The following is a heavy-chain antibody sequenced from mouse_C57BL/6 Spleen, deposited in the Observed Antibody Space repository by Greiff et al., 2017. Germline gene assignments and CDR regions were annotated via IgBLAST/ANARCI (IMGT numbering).Heavy chain of an antibody. V-gene: IGHV8-12*01. CDR3: ARDITTVVATRGYYAMDY. Sequence: QVTLKVSGPGILQSSQTLSLTCSFSGFSLSTSGMGVSWIRQPSGKGLEWLAHIYWDDDKRYNPSLKSRLTISKDTSRNQVFLKITSVDTADTATYYCARDITTVVATRGYYAMDYWGQGTSVTVSS. D-gene: IGHD1-1*01. CDR1: GFSLSTSGMG. J-gene: IGHJ4*01. CDR2: IYWDDDK.